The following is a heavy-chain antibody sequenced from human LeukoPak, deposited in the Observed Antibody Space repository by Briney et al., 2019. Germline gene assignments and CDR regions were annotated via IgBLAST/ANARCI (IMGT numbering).Heavy chain of an antibody. CDR2: VYNGGST. CDR3: ARDGMYGDSVHFDY. J-gene: IGHJ4*02. CDR1: GGSIRNYY. Sequence: TSETLSLTCTVSGGSIRNYYWSWIRQPPGQGLEWIGYVYNGGSTNYNPSLRGRVTISVDTSKSQFSLRLTSVTAADTAVYFCARDGMYGDSVHFDYWGQGTLVTVSS. V-gene: IGHV4-59*01. D-gene: IGHD4-17*01.